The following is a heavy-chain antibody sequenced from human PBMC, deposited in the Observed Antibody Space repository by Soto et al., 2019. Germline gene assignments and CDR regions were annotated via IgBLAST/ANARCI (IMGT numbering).Heavy chain of an antibody. D-gene: IGHD3-16*02. CDR2: ISSNGGST. V-gene: IGHV3-64*01. CDR1: GFTLSSYA. CDR3: ARAVEYDYDYIWGSYRYYFDY. J-gene: IGHJ4*02. Sequence: GGSLRLSCAASGFTLSSYAMHWVRQAPGKGLEYVSAISSNGGSTYYANSVKGRFTISRDNSKNTLYLQMGSLRAEDMAVYYCARAVEYDYDYIWGSYRYYFDYWGQGTLVTVSS.